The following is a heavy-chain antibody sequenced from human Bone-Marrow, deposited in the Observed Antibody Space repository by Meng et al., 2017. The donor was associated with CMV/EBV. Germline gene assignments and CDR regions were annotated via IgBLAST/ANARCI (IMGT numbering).Heavy chain of an antibody. Sequence: ETLSLTCAASGFTFSSYAMSWVRQAPGKGLEWVSAISGSGGSTYYADSVKGRFTISRDNSKNTLYLQMNSLRAEDTAVYYCARVDGNYYFDYWGQGTLVTVSS. J-gene: IGHJ4*02. CDR3: ARVDGNYYFDY. CDR1: GFTFSSYA. CDR2: ISGSGGST. V-gene: IGHV3-23*01. D-gene: IGHD1-14*01.